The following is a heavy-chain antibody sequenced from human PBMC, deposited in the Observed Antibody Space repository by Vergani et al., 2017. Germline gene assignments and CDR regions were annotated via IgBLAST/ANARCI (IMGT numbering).Heavy chain of an antibody. CDR3: ARHAYYDSSGYYLGYYFDY. CDR1: GGSISSSSYY. Sequence: QLQLQESGPGLVKPSETLSLTCTVSGGSISSSSYYWGWIRQPPGKGLEWIGSIYYSGRTYYNPSLKSRVTISVDTSKKQFSLKLSSVTAADTAVYYCARHAYYDSSGYYLGYYFDYWGQGTLVTVSS. V-gene: IGHV4-39*01. J-gene: IGHJ4*02. D-gene: IGHD3-22*01. CDR2: IYYSGRT.